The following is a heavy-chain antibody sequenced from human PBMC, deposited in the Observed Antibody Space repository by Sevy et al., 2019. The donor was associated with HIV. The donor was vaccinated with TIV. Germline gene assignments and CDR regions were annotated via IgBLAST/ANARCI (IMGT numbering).Heavy chain of an antibody. CDR2: ISYDGSNK. D-gene: IGHD3-10*01. CDR3: VRGNEFGAFDI. CDR1: GFTFSSDA. Sequence: GGSLRLSCAASGFTFSSDAMHWVHQAPGKGLEWVAVISYDGSNKYYADSVKGRFTISRDNSKNTLYLQMNSLRAEDTAVYYCVRGNEFGAFDIWGQGTMVTVSS. J-gene: IGHJ3*02. V-gene: IGHV3-30-3*01.